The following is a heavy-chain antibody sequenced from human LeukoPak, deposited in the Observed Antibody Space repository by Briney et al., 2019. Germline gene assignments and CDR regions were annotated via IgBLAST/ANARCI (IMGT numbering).Heavy chain of an antibody. V-gene: IGHV4-59*13. CDR3: ARYYGSGSYYNWFDP. CDR2: IHYRGTT. CDR1: GASINSFY. D-gene: IGHD3-10*01. J-gene: IGHJ5*02. Sequence: SETLSLTCSVSGASINSFYWNWIRQSPGKGREGLGNIHYRGTTNYNPSLKSRVSLSLDTSKSQFALKVTSVTAADTAVYYCARYYGSGSYYNWFDPWGQGTLVTVSS.